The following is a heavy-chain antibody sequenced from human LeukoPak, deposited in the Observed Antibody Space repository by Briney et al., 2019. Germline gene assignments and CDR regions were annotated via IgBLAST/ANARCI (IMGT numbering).Heavy chain of an antibody. CDR2: IKQDGSEK. CDR3: ARDGYSYGLMRYYNYGLDV. D-gene: IGHD5-18*01. CDR1: GFTFSSHW. V-gene: IGHV3-7*04. J-gene: IGHJ6*02. Sequence: GGSLRLSCAASGFTFSSHWMTWVRQAPGNGLEWVANIKQDGSEKYYVDSVKGRFTISRDNAKNSLYLQMISLRAKYTAVYYCARDGYSYGLMRYYNYGLDVWGQGTTVTVSS.